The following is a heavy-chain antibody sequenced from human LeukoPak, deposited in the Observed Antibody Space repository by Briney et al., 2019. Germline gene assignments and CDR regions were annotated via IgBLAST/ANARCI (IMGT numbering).Heavy chain of an antibody. CDR1: GFAFGTYA. CDR3: ARQSVLLWFGESSSGWFDP. Sequence: GGSLRLSCAGSGFAFGTYAMSWVRQAPGMGLEWVSSISADGQVTYYADSVEGRFTVSRDNSKSTLYLQLNSLRAEDTATYYCARQSVLLWFGESSSGWFDPWGQGTLVTVSS. J-gene: IGHJ5*02. V-gene: IGHV3-23*01. CDR2: ISADGQVT. D-gene: IGHD3-10*01.